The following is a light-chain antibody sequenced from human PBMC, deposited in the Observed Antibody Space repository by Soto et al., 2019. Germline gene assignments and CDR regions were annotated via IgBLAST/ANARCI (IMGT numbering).Light chain of an antibody. CDR3: QQRSSSIT. V-gene: IGKV3-11*01. CDR1: QSVNSY. Sequence: EIVLTQSPATLSLSPGERATLSCRASQSVNSYVAWYQQKPGQAPRLLIYDASNRATGIPARFSGSGSGIDFTLTISGLEPEDFVVYYGQQRSSSITVGQGTRLESK. CDR2: DAS. J-gene: IGKJ5*01.